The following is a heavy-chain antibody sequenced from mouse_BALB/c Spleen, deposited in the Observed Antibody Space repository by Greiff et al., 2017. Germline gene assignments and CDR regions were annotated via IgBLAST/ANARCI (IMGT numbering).Heavy chain of an antibody. CDR1: GFSLTSYG. CDR3: ARDPNYYGSGAMDY. V-gene: IGHV2-6-7*01. CDR2: IWGDGST. D-gene: IGHD1-1*01. J-gene: IGHJ4*01. Sequence: VQLVESGPGLVAPSQSLSITCTVSGFSLTSYGVHWVRQPPGKGLEWLGMIWGDGSTDYNSALKSRLSISKDNSKSQVFLKMNSLQTDDTARYYCARDPNYYGSGAMDYWGQGTSVTVSS.